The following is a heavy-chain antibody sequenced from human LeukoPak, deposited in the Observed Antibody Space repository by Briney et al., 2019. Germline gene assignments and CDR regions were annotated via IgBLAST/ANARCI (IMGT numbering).Heavy chain of an antibody. CDR3: ARLGGLSSSWYYFDY. Sequence: HGASLQISCQGSGSSFTSYWIGWVRQLPGKGLEWMGIIYPGDSDTRYSPSFQGQATISADKSISTAYLQWSSLKASDTAMYYCARLGGLSSSWYYFDYWGQGTLVTVSS. J-gene: IGHJ4*02. CDR1: GSSFTSYW. D-gene: IGHD6-13*01. CDR2: IYPGDSDT. V-gene: IGHV5-51*01.